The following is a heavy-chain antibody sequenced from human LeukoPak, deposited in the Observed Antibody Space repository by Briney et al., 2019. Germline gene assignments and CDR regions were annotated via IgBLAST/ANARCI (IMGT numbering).Heavy chain of an antibody. CDR3: ARLRSCSSTSCYTVYYYYYYMDV. Sequence: SETLSLTCAVYGGSFSGYYWSWIRQPPGKGLEWIGEINHSGSTNYNPSLKSRVTISVDTSKNQFSLKLSSVTAADTAVYYCARLRSCSSTSCYTVYYYYYYMDVWGKGTTVTVSS. D-gene: IGHD2-2*02. V-gene: IGHV4-34*01. CDR2: INHSGST. J-gene: IGHJ6*03. CDR1: GGSFSGYY.